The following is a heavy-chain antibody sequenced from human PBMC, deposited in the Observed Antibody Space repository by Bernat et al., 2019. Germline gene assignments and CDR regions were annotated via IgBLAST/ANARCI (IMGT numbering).Heavy chain of an antibody. CDR1: GFTFSSYA. D-gene: IGHD4-17*01. CDR2: ISYDGSNK. V-gene: IGHV3-30-3*01. J-gene: IGHJ6*02. Sequence: QVQLVESGGGVVQPGRSLRLSCAASGFTFSSYAMHWVRQAPGKGLEWVAVISYDGSNKYYADSVKGRFTISRDNSKNTLYLQMNSLRAEDTAVYYCARVDYGDYQYYYYGMDVWGQGTTVTVSS. CDR3: ARVDYGDYQYYYYGMDV.